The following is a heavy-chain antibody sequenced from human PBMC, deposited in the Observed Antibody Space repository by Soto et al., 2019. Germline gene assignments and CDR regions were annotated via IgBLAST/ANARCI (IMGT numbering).Heavy chain of an antibody. Sequence: QITLKESGPTLVKPTQTLTLTCTFSGFLLSTHAVGVGWIRQPPGKALEWLALVYWDDDKRYNIFLKSRLAITKDTSKNQVVLTMTNMDPVDTATYYCAHAAFGEFVGSFGYWGQGTLVTVSS. CDR1: GFLLSTHAVG. CDR3: AHAAFGEFVGSFGY. J-gene: IGHJ4*02. D-gene: IGHD3-10*01. CDR2: VYWDDDK. V-gene: IGHV2-5*02.